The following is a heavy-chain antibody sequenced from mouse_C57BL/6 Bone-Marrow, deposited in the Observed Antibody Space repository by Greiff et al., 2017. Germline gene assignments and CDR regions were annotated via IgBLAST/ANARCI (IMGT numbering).Heavy chain of an antibody. V-gene: IGHV1-82*01. CDR2: INPGDGGT. Sequence: QVQLQQSGPELVKPGASVKISCKASGYAFSSSWMNWVKQRPGKGLEWIGRINPGDGGTNYNGKFKGKATVTADKSSSTAFMQLSSLTSEDSAVFFCGGWAVDYFDYWDQGTTLTVTA. J-gene: IGHJ2*01. CDR1: GYAFSSSW. CDR3: GGWAVDYFDY.